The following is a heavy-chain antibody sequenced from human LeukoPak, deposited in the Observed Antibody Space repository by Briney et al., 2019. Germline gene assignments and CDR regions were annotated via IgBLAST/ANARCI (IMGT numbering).Heavy chain of an antibody. Sequence: GGSLRLSCAASGFTFSNYGLNWVRQAPGKGLEWLSFISRDGTATHYADCVNGRFTISRDNAKNSLYLQMNSLRAEDTAVYYCATDPDGDYDFDFWGQGTLVTVSS. CDR1: GFTFSNYG. CDR3: ATDPDGDYDFDF. D-gene: IGHD4-17*01. J-gene: IGHJ4*02. V-gene: IGHV3-48*01. CDR2: ISRDGTAT.